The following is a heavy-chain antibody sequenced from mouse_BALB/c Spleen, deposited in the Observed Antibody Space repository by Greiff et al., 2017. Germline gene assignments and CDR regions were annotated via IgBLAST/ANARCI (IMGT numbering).Heavy chain of an antibody. CDR1: GFTFSSYG. V-gene: IGHV5-6*01. D-gene: IGHD2-10*02. J-gene: IGHJ3*01. CDR3: AREYGNYAAGFAY. CDR2: ISSGGSYT. Sequence: EVKLVESGGDLVKPGGSLKLSCAASGFTFSSYGMSWVRQTPDKRLEWVATISSGGSYTYYPDSVKGRFTISRDNAKNTLYLQMSSLKSEDTAMYYCAREYGNYAAGFAYWGQGTLVTVSA.